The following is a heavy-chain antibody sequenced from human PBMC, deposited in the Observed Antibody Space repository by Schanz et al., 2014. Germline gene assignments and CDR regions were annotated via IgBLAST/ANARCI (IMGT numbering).Heavy chain of an antibody. CDR3: AKGPYYYYYMDV. V-gene: IGHV3-33*06. J-gene: IGHJ6*03. CDR1: GFNFGSHG. CDR2: ISYDGSFK. Sequence: VQLVESGGGLVQPGRSLRLSCAASGFNFGSHGMHWVRQAPGKGLEWVAVISYDGSFKNYADSVRGRFTISRDNSKYTVYLQMNSLRADDTAVYYCAKGPYYYYYMDVWGNGTTVTVSS.